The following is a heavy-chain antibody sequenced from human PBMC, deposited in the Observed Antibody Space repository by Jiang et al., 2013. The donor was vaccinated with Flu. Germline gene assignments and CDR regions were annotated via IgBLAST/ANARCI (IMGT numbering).Heavy chain of an antibody. Sequence: GLVKPSGTLSLTCAVSGGSISSSNWWNWVRQPPGKGLEWIGEIYHSGSTSYNPSLKRRVTISLDKSKNHFSLKLSSVTAADTAVYYCARVSRGYSSTWNVSRGDYWGQGTLVTVSS. J-gene: IGHJ4*02. CDR3: ARVSRGYSSTWNVSRGDY. V-gene: IGHV4-4*02. D-gene: IGHD6-13*01. CDR2: IYHSGST. CDR1: GGSISSSNW.